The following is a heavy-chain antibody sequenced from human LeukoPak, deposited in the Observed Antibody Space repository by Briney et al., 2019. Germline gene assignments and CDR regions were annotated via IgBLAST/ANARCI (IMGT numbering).Heavy chain of an antibody. CDR1: GGSMSGFS. D-gene: IGHD3-10*01. V-gene: IGHV4-59*01. Sequence: SETLSLTCTVSGGSMSGFSWTWIRQPPGRELEWIGSIYYSGSSTKYNPSLKSRVTISVDTSKSQFSLNLNSATAADTAVYYCARTSRHFYGSGTNLTPWPAGMDVWGQGTTATVSS. J-gene: IGHJ6*02. CDR3: ARTSRHFYGSGTNLTPWPAGMDV. CDR2: IYYSGSST.